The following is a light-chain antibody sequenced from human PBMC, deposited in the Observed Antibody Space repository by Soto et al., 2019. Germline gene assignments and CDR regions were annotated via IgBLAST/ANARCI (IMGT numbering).Light chain of an antibody. J-gene: IGKJ1*01. CDR1: QDISNY. V-gene: IGKV1-33*01. Sequence: DIQMTQSPSSLSASVGDRVTITCQASQDISNYLNWYQQKPGKAPKLLIYDASNLETGVPSRFSESGSGTHFTFTISSLQPEDIATYYCQQYDNLPPGTFAQGTKVEIK. CDR2: DAS. CDR3: QQYDNLPPGT.